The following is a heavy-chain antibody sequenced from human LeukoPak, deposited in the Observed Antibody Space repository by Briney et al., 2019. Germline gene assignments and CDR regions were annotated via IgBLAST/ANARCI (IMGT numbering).Heavy chain of an antibody. CDR2: IQHDGHKQ. CDR3: TKGQMTTYFLRRGRGAIVGVCFVRECAPPIHL. J-gene: IGHJ2*01. D-gene: IGHD2-21*02. Sequence: GGPLRLSCGASGFTFNFNGMHGLREAPGKGLEWVALIQHDGHKQYYTDPVKGRFTISRDNSKNPLYLQLNDLRPQDTAVFSCTKGQMTTYFLRRGRGAIVGVCFVRECAPPIHL. CDR1: GFTFNFNG. V-gene: IGHV3-30*02.